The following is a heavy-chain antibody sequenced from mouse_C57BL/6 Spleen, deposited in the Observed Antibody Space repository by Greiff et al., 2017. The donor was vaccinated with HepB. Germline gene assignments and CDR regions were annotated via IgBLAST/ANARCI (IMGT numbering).Heavy chain of an antibody. CDR2: INPSTGGT. Sequence: VQLQQSGPELVKPGASVKISCKASGYSFTGYYMNWVKQSPEKSLEWIGEINPSTGGTTYNQKFKAKATLTVDKSSSTAYMQLKSLTSEDSAVYYCAAWGSYDYAMDYWGQGTSVTVSS. V-gene: IGHV1-42*01. CDR3: AAWGSYDYAMDY. D-gene: IGHD1-1*02. J-gene: IGHJ4*01. CDR1: GYSFTGYY.